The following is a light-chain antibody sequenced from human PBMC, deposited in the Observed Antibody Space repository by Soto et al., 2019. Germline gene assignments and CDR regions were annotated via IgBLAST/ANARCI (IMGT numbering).Light chain of an antibody. Sequence: KATITCRASQRVSNYLAWYQQKPGQAPRILIYDASNRATGISARFSGSCSGTALAVILSRLAVEAFLVYRSQHLSDQWPFGDGTKVDIK. CDR2: DAS. CDR3: QHLSDQWP. CDR1: QRVSNY. V-gene: IGKV3-11*01. J-gene: IGKJ1*01.